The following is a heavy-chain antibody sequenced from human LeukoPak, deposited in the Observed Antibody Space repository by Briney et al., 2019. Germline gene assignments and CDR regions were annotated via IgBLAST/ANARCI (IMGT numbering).Heavy chain of an antibody. V-gene: IGHV3-23*01. CDR3: ATRYGYFAS. J-gene: IGHJ4*02. Sequence: GGSLRLSCAASGFTFSSYAMSWVGQAPGKGLEWVSAISGSGDTTHYADSVKGRFTISRDISKNTLYLLMNSLRAEDTAVYYCATRYGYFASWGQGTLVTVSS. CDR1: GFTFSSYA. D-gene: IGHD5-18*01. CDR2: ISGSGDTT.